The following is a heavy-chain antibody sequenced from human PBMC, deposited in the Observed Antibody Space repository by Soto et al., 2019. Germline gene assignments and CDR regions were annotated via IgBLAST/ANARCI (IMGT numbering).Heavy chain of an antibody. J-gene: IGHJ4*02. Sequence: QVQLVQSGAEVKKPGASVKVSCKASGYTFTSYAMHWVRQAPGQRLEWMGWINAGNGNTKYSQKFQGRVTITRATSASTAYMELSSLRSEDTAVYYCARWGPGRANDYWGQGTLVTVSS. V-gene: IGHV1-3*01. CDR1: GYTFTSYA. CDR3: ARWGPGRANDY. CDR2: INAGNGNT. D-gene: IGHD3-16*01.